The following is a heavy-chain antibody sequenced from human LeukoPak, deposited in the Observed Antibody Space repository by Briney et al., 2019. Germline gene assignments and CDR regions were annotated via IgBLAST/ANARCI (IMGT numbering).Heavy chain of an antibody. V-gene: IGHV4-61*02. CDR3: ARTCGGDCYRGAFDI. Sequence: SETLSLTCTVSGGSISSGSYYWSWIRQPAGKGLEWIGRIYTSGSTNYNPSLKSRVTISVDTSKNQFPLKLSSVTAADTAVYYSARTCGGDCYRGAFDIWGQGTMVTVSS. D-gene: IGHD2-21*02. CDR1: GGSISSGSYY. CDR2: IYTSGST. J-gene: IGHJ3*02.